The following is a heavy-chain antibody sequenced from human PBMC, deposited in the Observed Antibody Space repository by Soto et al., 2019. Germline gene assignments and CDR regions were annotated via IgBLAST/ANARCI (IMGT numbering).Heavy chain of an antibody. Sequence: QVQLVQSGAEVKKPGSSVKVSCKASGGTFSSYAISWVRQAPGQGLECMGGIIPIFGTANYAQKFQGRVTITADESTSKDYMELSSLRSEDTAVYYCARGAYDILTGYYRFSYYYGMDVWGQGTTVTVSS. D-gene: IGHD3-9*01. J-gene: IGHJ6*02. CDR2: IIPIFGTA. V-gene: IGHV1-69*01. CDR1: GGTFSSYA. CDR3: ARGAYDILTGYYRFSYYYGMDV.